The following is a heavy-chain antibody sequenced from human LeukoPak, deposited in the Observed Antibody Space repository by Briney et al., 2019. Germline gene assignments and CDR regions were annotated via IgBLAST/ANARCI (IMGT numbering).Heavy chain of an antibody. CDR3: ARDYGRSRDYGMDV. CDR1: GFTFSNYW. V-gene: IGHV3-74*01. J-gene: IGHJ6*02. Sequence: GGSLRLSCAASGFTFSNYWMHWVRQAPGKGLVWVSRINSDGSSTTYVDSVKGRFTISRDNAKNTLYLQMNSLRAEDTAVYYCARDYGRSRDYGMDVWGQGTTVTVSS. CDR2: INSDGSST. D-gene: IGHD3-10*01.